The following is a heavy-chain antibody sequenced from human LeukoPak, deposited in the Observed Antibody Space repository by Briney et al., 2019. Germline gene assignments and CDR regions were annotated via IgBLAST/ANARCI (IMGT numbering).Heavy chain of an antibody. Sequence: GGSLRLSCAASGFTFSSYAMHWVRQAPGKGREWVADISYDGSNKYYADSVKGRFTISRDNSKNTLYLQMNSVRAEDTAVYYCARGLGGSHAGGAFDIWGQGTMVTVSS. CDR2: ISYDGSNK. CDR3: ARGLGGSHAGGAFDI. V-gene: IGHV3-30*04. J-gene: IGHJ3*02. D-gene: IGHD3-16*01. CDR1: GFTFSSYA.